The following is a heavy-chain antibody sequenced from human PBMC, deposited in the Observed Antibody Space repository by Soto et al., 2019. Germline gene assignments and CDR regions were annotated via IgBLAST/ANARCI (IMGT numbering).Heavy chain of an antibody. Sequence: VSLRLSCAASGFTFSKYALTWVRQGPGKGLEWVSAISGSGESKYDADSVKGRFTISRDNSKNTLYLQMNSLRAEDTAIYYCAKTSGVIVVVTSFDHWGQGTLVTVSS. V-gene: IGHV3-23*01. D-gene: IGHD3-22*01. CDR3: AKTSGVIVVVTSFDH. CDR1: GFTFSKYA. J-gene: IGHJ4*02. CDR2: ISGSGESK.